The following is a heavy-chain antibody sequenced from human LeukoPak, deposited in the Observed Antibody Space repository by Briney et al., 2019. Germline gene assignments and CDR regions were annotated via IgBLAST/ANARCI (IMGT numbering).Heavy chain of an antibody. CDR2: INHSGST. D-gene: IGHD6-13*01. V-gene: IGHV4-34*01. J-gene: IGHJ4*02. CDR3: ARRQTTAGKAYFDY. CDR1: GGSFSGYY. Sequence: SETLSLTCAVYGGSFSGYYWSWIRQPPGKGLEWIGEINHSGSTNYNPSLKSRVTISVDTSKNQFSLQLNSATPEDTAVYFCARRQTTAGKAYFDYWGQGSLVTVSS.